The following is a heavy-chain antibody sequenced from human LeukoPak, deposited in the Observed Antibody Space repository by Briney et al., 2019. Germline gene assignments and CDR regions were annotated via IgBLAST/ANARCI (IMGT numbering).Heavy chain of an antibody. D-gene: IGHD6-13*01. CDR1: GDSVSSNSVT. V-gene: IGHV6-1*01. J-gene: IGHJ3*02. CDR2: TYYRSTWYN. Sequence: SQTLSLTCAISGDSVSSNSVTWNWIRQSPSRGLEWLGRTYYRSTWYNDYAVSVRGRITVNPDTSKNQFSLQLNSVTPEDTAVYFCARYTSRWSFDIWGQGTMVTVSS. CDR3: ARYTSRWSFDI.